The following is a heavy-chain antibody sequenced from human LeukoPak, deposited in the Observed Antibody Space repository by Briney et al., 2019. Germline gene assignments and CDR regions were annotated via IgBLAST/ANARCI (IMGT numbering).Heavy chain of an antibody. Sequence: SETLSLTCTVSGGSISSSSYYWGWIRQPPGKGLERIGSIYYSGSTYYNPSLKSRVTISVDTSKNQFSLKLSSVTAADTAVYYCARAYSSWGPFYFDYWGQRTLVTVSS. D-gene: IGHD6-13*01. CDR2: IYYSGST. J-gene: IGHJ4*02. V-gene: IGHV4-39*07. CDR3: ARAYSSWGPFYFDY. CDR1: GGSISSSSYY.